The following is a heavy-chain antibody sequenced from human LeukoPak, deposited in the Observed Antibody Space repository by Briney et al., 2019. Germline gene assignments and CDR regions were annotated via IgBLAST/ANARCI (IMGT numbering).Heavy chain of an antibody. Sequence: SETLSLTCTVSGGSISSYYWSWIRQPPGKGLGWIGYIYYSGSTNYNPSLKSRVTISVDTSKNQFSLKLSSVTAADTAVYYCARSYRDTYYYYYYMDVWGKGTTVTVSS. CDR2: IYYSGST. V-gene: IGHV4-59*01. D-gene: IGHD3-16*02. CDR1: GGSISSYY. J-gene: IGHJ6*03. CDR3: ARSYRDTYYYYYYMDV.